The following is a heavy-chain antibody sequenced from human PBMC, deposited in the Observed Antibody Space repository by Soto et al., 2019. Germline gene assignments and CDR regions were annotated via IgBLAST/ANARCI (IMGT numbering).Heavy chain of an antibody. CDR3: ARERHDYYDSSGYLDY. V-gene: IGHV4-31*03. CDR1: GVSISSGGYY. CDR2: IYYSGST. D-gene: IGHD3-22*01. J-gene: IGHJ4*02. Sequence: SETVSLTCTVSGVSISSGGYYWSWIRQHPGKGLEWIGYIYYSGSTYYSPSLKSRVTISVDTSKNQFSLKLSSVTAADTAVYYCARERHDYYDSSGYLDYWGQGTLVTVSS.